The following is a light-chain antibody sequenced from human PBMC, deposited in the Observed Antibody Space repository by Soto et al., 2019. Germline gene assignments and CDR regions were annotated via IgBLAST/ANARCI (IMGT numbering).Light chain of an antibody. J-gene: IGKJ1*01. CDR1: QNVGSN. Sequence: EIVMMQSPGTLSVSQGERATLSCRASQNVGSNLAWYQQKPGQAPRLLIYGASTRATGIPDRFSGSGSGTDFTLTISRLEPEDFAVYYCQQYGSSPRTFGQGTKVDIK. CDR3: QQYGSSPRT. V-gene: IGKV3-20*01. CDR2: GAS.